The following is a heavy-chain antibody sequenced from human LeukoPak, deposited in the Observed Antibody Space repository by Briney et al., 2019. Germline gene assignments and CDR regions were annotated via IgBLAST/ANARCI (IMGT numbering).Heavy chain of an antibody. CDR3: ARDNSVRDEAWWFNP. D-gene: IGHD5-24*01. CDR1: GYTFTSYG. Sequence: HRASVKVSCKASGYTFTSYGISWVRQAPGQGPEWMGVISPSGGSTTYAQKFQGRVTLTRDMSTSTDYLELSSLRSEDTAVYYCARDNSVRDEAWWFNPWGQGTLVTVSS. CDR2: ISPSGGST. V-gene: IGHV1-46*01. J-gene: IGHJ5*02.